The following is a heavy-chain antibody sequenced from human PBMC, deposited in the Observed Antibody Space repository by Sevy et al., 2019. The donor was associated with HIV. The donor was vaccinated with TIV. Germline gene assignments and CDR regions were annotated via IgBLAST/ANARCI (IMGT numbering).Heavy chain of an antibody. CDR1: GFPFSSYA. CDR3: ARDGGRGYCISTNCYHAFVL. D-gene: IGHD2-2*01. J-gene: IGHJ3*01. CDR2: ISFEVNKK. Sequence: GGSLRLSCAASGFPFSSYAMHWVRQAPGKGLEWVAVISFEVNKKDYADSVKGRFIISRDNSKNALHLQLNSLRAEDTAVYYCARDGGRGYCISTNCYHAFVLWGQGTMVTVSS. V-gene: IGHV3-30-3*01.